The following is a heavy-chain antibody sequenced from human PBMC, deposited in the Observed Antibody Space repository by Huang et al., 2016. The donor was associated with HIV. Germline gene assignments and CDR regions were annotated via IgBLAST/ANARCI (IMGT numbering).Heavy chain of an antibody. Sequence: QVQLQQWGAGLLKPSETLSLTCAVYGGSFSGYYWSWIRQSPGKGLEWIGEINHKGSTNYNPSLKSRLTISVDTSKNQFSVKLSSVTAADTAVYYCARERMMSWLDDHDAFDIWGQGTMVTVSS. V-gene: IGHV4-34*01. J-gene: IGHJ3*02. CDR3: ARERMMSWLDDHDAFDI. CDR1: GGSFSGYY. CDR2: INHKGST. D-gene: IGHD1-1*01.